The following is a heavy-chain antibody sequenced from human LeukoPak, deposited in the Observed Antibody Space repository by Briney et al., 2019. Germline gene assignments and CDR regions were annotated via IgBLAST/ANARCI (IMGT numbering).Heavy chain of an antibody. J-gene: IGHJ4*02. CDR1: GGTFSSYA. Sequence: ASVKVSCKASGGTFSSYAISWVRQAPGQGLEWMGGIIPIFGTANYAQKFQGRVTITADESTSTAYMELSSLRSEDTAVYYCARSNSSSSPGPFDYWGQGTLVTVSS. CDR2: IIPIFGTA. V-gene: IGHV1-69*01. D-gene: IGHD6-6*01. CDR3: ARSNSSSSPGPFDY.